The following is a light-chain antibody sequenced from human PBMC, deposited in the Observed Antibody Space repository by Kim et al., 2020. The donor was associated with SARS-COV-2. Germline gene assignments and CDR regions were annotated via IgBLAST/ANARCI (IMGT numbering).Light chain of an antibody. J-gene: IGLJ3*02. V-gene: IGLV3-19*01. Sequence: SSELTKDPVVSVALGQTVRITCQGDSLRSYYATWYQQKPRQAPVLVIYGRNNRPSGIPDRFSGSASGNTASLTISGTQAEDEADFYCQSRDSGGRVMFGGGTHLTVL. CDR3: QSRDSGGRVM. CDR1: SLRSYY. CDR2: GRN.